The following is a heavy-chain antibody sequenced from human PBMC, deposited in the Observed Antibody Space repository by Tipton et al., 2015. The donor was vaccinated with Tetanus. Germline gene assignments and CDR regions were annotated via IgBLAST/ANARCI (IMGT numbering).Heavy chain of an antibody. CDR3: ARGSSAMVTVYYYYGMDV. J-gene: IGHJ6*02. V-gene: IGHV3-33*01. CDR2: IWYDGSNK. CDR1: GFTFSSYG. D-gene: IGHD5-18*01. Sequence: SLRLSCAASGFTFSSYGMHWVRQAPGKGLGWVAIIWYDGSNKYYADSVKGRFTISRDNSKNTLYLQMNSLRAEDTAVYYCARGSSAMVTVYYYYGMDVRGQGTTVTVSS.